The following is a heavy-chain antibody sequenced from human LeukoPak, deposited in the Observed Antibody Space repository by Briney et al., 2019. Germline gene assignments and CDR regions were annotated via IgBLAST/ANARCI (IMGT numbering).Heavy chain of an antibody. Sequence: GGSLRLSCGASGFIFRSYGMHWVRQAPGKGLEWVAFIRYDGANKYYVDSVKGRFTISRDNSKNTLYLQMDSLRAEDTAVYYCAKDGYYCDSSGSFDCWGQGTLVTVSS. CDR3: AKDGYYCDSSGSFDC. CDR1: GFIFRSYG. V-gene: IGHV3-30*02. CDR2: IRYDGANK. J-gene: IGHJ4*02. D-gene: IGHD3-22*01.